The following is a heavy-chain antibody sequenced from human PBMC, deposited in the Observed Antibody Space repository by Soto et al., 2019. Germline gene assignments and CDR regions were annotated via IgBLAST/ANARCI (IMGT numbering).Heavy chain of an antibody. Sequence: WNARGETIDGRSRCWAQQAPGQGLEWMGWINPNSGGTNYAQKFQGWVTMTRDTSISTAHMELSRLRSDDTAVYYCAREWEQRAFGIWGQGTMVTVS. V-gene: IGHV1-2*04. CDR3: AREWEQRAFGI. J-gene: IGHJ3*02. D-gene: IGHD1-26*01. CDR2: INPNSGGT. CDR1: GETIDGRS.